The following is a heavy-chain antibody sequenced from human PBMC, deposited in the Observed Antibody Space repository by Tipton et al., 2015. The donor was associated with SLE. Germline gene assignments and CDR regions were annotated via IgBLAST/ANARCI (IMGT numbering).Heavy chain of an antibody. CDR2: IYYSGST. CDR3: ARGNKVEEDLDF. V-gene: IGHV4-59*01. Sequence: LRLSCTVSGGSISSYYWSWIRQPPGKGLEWIGYIYYSGSTNYNPSLKSRVTISVDTSKNQFSLKLSSVTAADTAVYYCARGNKVEEDLDFWGPGILVTVSS. J-gene: IGHJ4*02. CDR1: GGSISSYY. D-gene: IGHD5-12*01.